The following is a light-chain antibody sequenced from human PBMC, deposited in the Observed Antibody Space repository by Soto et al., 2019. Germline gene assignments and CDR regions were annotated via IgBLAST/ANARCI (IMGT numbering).Light chain of an antibody. V-gene: IGLV1-44*01. CDR3: AAWDDSLNGVV. CDR1: SSNIESNT. CDR2: SNN. Sequence: QSVLTQPPSASGTPGQRVTISCSGSSSNIESNTVNWYQQLPGTAPKLLIYSNNQRPSGVPDRFSGSKSGTSASLAISGLQSEDEADYYCAAWDDSLNGVVFGGETKLTVL. J-gene: IGLJ2*01.